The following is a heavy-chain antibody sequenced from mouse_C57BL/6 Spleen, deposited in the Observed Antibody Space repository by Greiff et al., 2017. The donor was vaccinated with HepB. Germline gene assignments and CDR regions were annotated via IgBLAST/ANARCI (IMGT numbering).Heavy chain of an antibody. D-gene: IGHD2-1*01. CDR2: IYPSDSET. V-gene: IGHV1-61*01. CDR3: AREGGNGAMDY. CDR1: GYTFTSYW. Sequence: QVQLQQSGAELVRPGSSVKLSCKASGYTFTSYWMDWVKQRPGQGLEWIGNIYPSDSETHYNQKFKDKATLTVDKSSSTAYMQLSSLTSEDSAVYYCAREGGNGAMDYWGQGTSVTVSS. J-gene: IGHJ4*01.